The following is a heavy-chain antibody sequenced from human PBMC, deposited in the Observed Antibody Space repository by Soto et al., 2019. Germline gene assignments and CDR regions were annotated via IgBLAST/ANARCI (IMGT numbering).Heavy chain of an antibody. CDR1: GGSISSYY. D-gene: IGHD3-9*01. V-gene: IGHV4-59*01. CDR2: IYYSGST. CDR3: ARVNYDILDV. Sequence: PSETLSLTCTVSGGSISSYYWSWIRQPPGKGLEWIGYIYYSGSTNYNPSLKSRVTISVDTSKNQFSLKLSSVTAADTAVYYCARVNYDILDVWGQGTTVTVSS. J-gene: IGHJ6*02.